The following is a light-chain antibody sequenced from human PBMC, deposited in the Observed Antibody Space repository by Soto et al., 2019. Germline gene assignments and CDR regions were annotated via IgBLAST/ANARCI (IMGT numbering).Light chain of an antibody. CDR2: GTS. CDR3: EYYGSSIT. Sequence: EILLTQSPGTLSLSPGERVTLSCRASQSISNNHLAWYQQKPGQAPRLLLHGTSNTATGIPDRFSGSGSGTDFTLTFRRLEPEDFAVYYCEYYGSSITFGGGTKVDIK. CDR1: QSISNNH. J-gene: IGKJ4*01. V-gene: IGKV3-20*01.